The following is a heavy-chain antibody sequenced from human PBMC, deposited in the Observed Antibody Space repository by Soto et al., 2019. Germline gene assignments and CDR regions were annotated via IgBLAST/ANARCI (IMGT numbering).Heavy chain of an antibody. CDR2: IYHSGST. Sequence: QVQLQESGPGLVKPSGTLSLTCAVSSGSISSSNWWSWVRQPPGKGLEWIGEIYHSGSTNYNPSLQSRVTISVDKSKNQFSLKLSSVTAADTAVYYCAREGGIAAAGTSWFDPWGQGTLVTVSS. J-gene: IGHJ5*02. CDR3: AREGGIAAAGTSWFDP. CDR1: SGSISSSNW. V-gene: IGHV4-4*02. D-gene: IGHD6-13*01.